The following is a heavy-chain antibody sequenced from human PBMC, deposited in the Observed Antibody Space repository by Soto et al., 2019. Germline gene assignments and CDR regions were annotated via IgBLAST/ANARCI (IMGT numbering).Heavy chain of an antibody. CDR2: INPSGGHT. J-gene: IGHJ4*02. V-gene: IGHV1-46*03. CDR3: ARGGHVVVVTAAFDY. D-gene: IGHD2-21*02. Sequence: ASVKVSCKASGNTFSNYYIHWVRQAPGQGLEWMGTINPSGGHTTYAQKFLGRVTMTRDTSTSTLYMEVTRLRSEDTAVYYCARGGHVVVVTAAFDYWGQGTLVTVSS. CDR1: GNTFSNYY.